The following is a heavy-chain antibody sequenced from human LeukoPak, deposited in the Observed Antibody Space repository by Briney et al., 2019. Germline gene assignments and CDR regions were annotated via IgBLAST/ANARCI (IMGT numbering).Heavy chain of an antibody. D-gene: IGHD6-25*01. J-gene: IGHJ4*02. CDR1: GGSISSSSYY. V-gene: IGHV4-39*01. Sequence: SETLSLTCTVSGGSISSSSYYWGWIRQPPGKGLEWIGSIYYSGSTYYNPSLKSRVTISVDTSKNQFSLKLSSVTAADTAVYYCASLIAAADPFDYWGQGTLVTVSS. CDR3: ASLIAAADPFDY. CDR2: IYYSGST.